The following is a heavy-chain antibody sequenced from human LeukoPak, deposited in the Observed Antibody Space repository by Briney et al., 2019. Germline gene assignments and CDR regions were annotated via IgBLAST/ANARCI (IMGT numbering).Heavy chain of an antibody. D-gene: IGHD7-27*01. J-gene: IGHJ4*02. CDR2: IIPIFGTA. CDR3: ARINLFGTGKYYFDY. V-gene: IGHV1-69*13. CDR1: GGTFSSYA. Sequence: SVKVSCKASGGTFSSYAISWVRQAPGQGLEWMGGIIPIFGTANYAQKFQDRVTITADESTSTAYMELSSLRSEDTAVYYCARINLFGTGKYYFDYWGQGTLVTVSS.